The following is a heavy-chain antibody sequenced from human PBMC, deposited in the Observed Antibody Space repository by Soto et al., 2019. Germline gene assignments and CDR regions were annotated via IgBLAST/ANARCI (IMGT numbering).Heavy chain of an antibody. CDR3: TTRQCGGARCYKGTWYHYGMEV. D-gene: IGHD2-21*01. CDR2: IDSTGSVK. Sequence: QVQLVESGGGLVRPGESLRLSCAGSGFSFSDHYMSWIRQAPGKGPEWISFIDSTGSVKYYADSVKGRCTISRDNATNSMYLQINSPRAEEAALYYCTTRQCGGARCYKGTWYHYGMEVWCQGNTVIVSS. V-gene: IGHV3-11*01. CDR1: GFSFSDHY. J-gene: IGHJ6*02.